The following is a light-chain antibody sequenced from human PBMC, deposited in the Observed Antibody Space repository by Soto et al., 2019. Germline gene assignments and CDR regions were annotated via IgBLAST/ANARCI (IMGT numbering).Light chain of an antibody. Sequence: QSALTQPPSVSGSPGQSVTISCTGTSYDVGSYNRVSWYQQPPGTAPKLMIYEVIYRPSGVPDRFSGSKSGNTASLTISGLQAEDEADYYCSPYTSSNTVVFGGGTKLTVL. CDR3: SPYTSSNTVV. CDR1: SYDVGSYNR. CDR2: EVI. V-gene: IGLV2-18*02. J-gene: IGLJ2*01.